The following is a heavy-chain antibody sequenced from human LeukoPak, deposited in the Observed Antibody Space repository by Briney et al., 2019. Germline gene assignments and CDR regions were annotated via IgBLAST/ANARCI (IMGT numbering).Heavy chain of an antibody. D-gene: IGHD3-10*01. CDR2: ISWNSGSI. CDR3: AKASITMVRGVPSTTGYFDY. Sequence: PGRSLRLSCAASGFTFDDYAMHWVRRAPGKGLEWVSGISWNSGSIGYADSVKGRFTTSRDNAKNSLYLQMNSLRAEDTALYYCAKASITMVRGVPSTTGYFDYWGQGTLVTVSS. J-gene: IGHJ4*02. CDR1: GFTFDDYA. V-gene: IGHV3-9*01.